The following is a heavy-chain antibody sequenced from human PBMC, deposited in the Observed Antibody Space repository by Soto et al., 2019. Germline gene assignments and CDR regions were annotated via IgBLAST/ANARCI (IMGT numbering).Heavy chain of an antibody. J-gene: IGHJ6*02. V-gene: IGHV3-23*01. CDR2: IGGSGGSR. CDR3: AKWGSETYYVTDYHYGLAV. D-gene: IGHD3-10*01. Sequence: GGSLRLACVASGFTFSSYAMSWVRQALGKGLEWVSGIGGSGGSRDHADSVKGRFTISRDNSKNTLHLQMKSLRIEDTAVYYCAKWGSETYYVTDYHYGLAVWGQGTTVTVSS. CDR1: GFTFSSYA.